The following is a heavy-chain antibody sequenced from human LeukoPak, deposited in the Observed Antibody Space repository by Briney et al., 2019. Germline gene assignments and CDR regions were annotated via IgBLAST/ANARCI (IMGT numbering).Heavy chain of an antibody. J-gene: IGHJ3*02. CDR3: ARVRDGYNDAYDI. V-gene: IGHV1-46*01. CDR1: GCTFSNYN. Sequence: ASVKVSCKASGCTFSNYNIHWLREAPGQGLEWMGIVNPSGDSTNYAQNFQGRVTMTGDTPTSTVYMELSSLRSEDTAVYYCARVRDGYNDAYDIWGQGTMVTVTS. D-gene: IGHD5-24*01. CDR2: VNPSGDST.